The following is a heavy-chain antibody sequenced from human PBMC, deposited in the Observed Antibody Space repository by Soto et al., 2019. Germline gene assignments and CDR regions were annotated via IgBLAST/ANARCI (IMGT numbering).Heavy chain of an antibody. V-gene: IGHV3-33*01. CDR2: IWYDGSNK. Sequence: GGSLRLSCAASGFTFSSYGMHWVRQAPGKGLEWVAVIWYDGSNKYYADSVKGRFTISRDNSKNTLYLQMNSLRAEDTAVYYCARDGGRYSSSSCGMHVWGQGSTVTVSS. CDR3: ARDGGRYSSSSCGMHV. CDR1: GFTFSSYG. J-gene: IGHJ6*02. D-gene: IGHD6-13*01.